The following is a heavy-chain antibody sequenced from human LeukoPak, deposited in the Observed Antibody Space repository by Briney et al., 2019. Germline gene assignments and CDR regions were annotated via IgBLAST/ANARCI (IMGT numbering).Heavy chain of an antibody. J-gene: IGHJ5*02. Sequence: GGSLRLSCAASGFTFSSYAMSWVRQAPEKGLEWVSAISGSGGSTYYADSVKGRFTISRDNSKNTLYLQMNSLRAEDTAVYYCAKASHYGSGTDRNEARGGFDPWGQGTLVTVSS. D-gene: IGHD3-10*01. CDR2: ISGSGGST. CDR3: AKASHYGSGTDRNEARGGFDP. V-gene: IGHV3-23*01. CDR1: GFTFSSYA.